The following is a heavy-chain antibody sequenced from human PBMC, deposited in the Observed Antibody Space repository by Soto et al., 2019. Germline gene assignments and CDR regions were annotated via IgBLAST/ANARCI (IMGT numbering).Heavy chain of an antibody. CDR2: IYSGGST. CDR3: AREDSGYDFVY. Sequence: PGGSLRLSCAASGFTVSSNYMSWVRQAPGKGLEWVSVIYSGGSTYYADSVKGRFTISRHNSKNTLYLQTNSLRAEDTAVYYCAREDSGYDFVYWGQGTLVTVSS. J-gene: IGHJ4*02. D-gene: IGHD5-12*01. CDR1: GFTVSSNY. V-gene: IGHV3-53*04.